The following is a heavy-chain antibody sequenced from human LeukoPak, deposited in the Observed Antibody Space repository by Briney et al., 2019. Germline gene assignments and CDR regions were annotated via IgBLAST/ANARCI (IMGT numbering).Heavy chain of an antibody. V-gene: IGHV3-33*01. CDR3: AGSTITTRGVGDFDI. D-gene: IGHD1-26*01. CDR1: GFIFSSYG. Sequence: GGSLRLSCAASGFIFSSYGMNWVRQSPGKALDWVAIIWYDGSNKFYADSVQGRFTISRDNSKNTLYLQMNSLRPEDTAVYFCAGSTITTRGVGDFDIWGPGTVVTVSS. J-gene: IGHJ3*02. CDR2: IWYDGSNK.